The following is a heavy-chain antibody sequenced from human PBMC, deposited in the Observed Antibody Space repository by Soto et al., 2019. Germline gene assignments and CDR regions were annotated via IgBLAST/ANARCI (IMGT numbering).Heavy chain of an antibody. CDR3: ARGVRITIFGVVSWAAGSFDY. CDR1: GYTFTSYG. V-gene: IGHV1-18*01. Sequence: QVQLVQSGAEVKKPGASVKVSCKASGYTFTSYGISWVRQAPGQGLEWMGWISAYNGNTNYAQKLQGRVTMTTDTSTSTAYMELRSLRSDDTAVYYCARGVRITIFGVVSWAAGSFDYWGQGTLVTVSS. D-gene: IGHD3-3*01. J-gene: IGHJ4*02. CDR2: ISAYNGNT.